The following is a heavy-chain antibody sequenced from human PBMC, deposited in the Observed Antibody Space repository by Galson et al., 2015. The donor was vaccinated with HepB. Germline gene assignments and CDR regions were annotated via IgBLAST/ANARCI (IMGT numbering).Heavy chain of an antibody. CDR1: GFTFSNYA. D-gene: IGHD2-15*01. CDR3: AKGHCRGGSCYSYWYFDL. J-gene: IGHJ2*01. V-gene: IGHV3-23*01. CDR2: FSGSGPST. Sequence: SLRLSCAASGFTFSNYAMSWVRQALGKGLEWVSGFSGSGPSTYYPDSVKGRFTISRDNSKDTLYLQMNSLRAEDTAVYYCAKGHCRGGSCYSYWYFDLWGRGTLVTVSS.